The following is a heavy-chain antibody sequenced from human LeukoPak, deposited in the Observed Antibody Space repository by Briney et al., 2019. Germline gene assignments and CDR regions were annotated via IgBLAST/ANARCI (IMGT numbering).Heavy chain of an antibody. Sequence: PGGSLRLSCGASGFTFRAYWMSWVRLAPGRGLDWVATIKRDGSETLYVDSVKGRFTISRDNAKNSLYLQMNSLRAEDTAVYYCARDPDSDSTGWYYFDYWGQGTLVIVSS. CDR1: GFTFRAYW. V-gene: IGHV3-7*01. CDR2: IKRDGSET. J-gene: IGHJ4*02. D-gene: IGHD6-19*01. CDR3: ARDPDSDSTGWYYFDY.